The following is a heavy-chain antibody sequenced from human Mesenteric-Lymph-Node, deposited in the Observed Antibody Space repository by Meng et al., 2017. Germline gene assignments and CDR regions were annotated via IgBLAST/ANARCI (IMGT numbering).Heavy chain of an antibody. CDR2: IYYSGST. CDR1: GGSISSSSYY. CDR3: ARVFHFWSGYYNVQNYFDY. J-gene: IGHJ4*02. D-gene: IGHD3-3*02. V-gene: IGHV4-39*07. Sequence: SETLSLTCTVSGGSISSSSYYWGWIRQPPGKGLEWIGSIYYSGSTYYNPSLKSRVTISVDTSKNQFSLKLSSVTAADTAVYYCARVFHFWSGYYNVQNYFDYWGQGTLVTVSS.